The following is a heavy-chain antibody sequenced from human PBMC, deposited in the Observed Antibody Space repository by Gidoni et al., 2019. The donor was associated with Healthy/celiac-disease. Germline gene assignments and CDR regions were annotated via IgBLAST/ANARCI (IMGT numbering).Heavy chain of an antibody. CDR2: ISYDGSNK. CDR1: GFTFSSYA. D-gene: IGHD5-18*01. Sequence: QVQLVESGGGVVQPGRSLRLSCAASGFTFSSYAMHWVRQAPGKGLEWVAVISYDGSNKYYAASVKGRFTISRDNSKNTLYLQMNSLRAEDTAVYYCAAEIQLWLLDYWGQGTLVTVSS. V-gene: IGHV3-30-3*01. CDR3: AAEIQLWLLDY. J-gene: IGHJ4*02.